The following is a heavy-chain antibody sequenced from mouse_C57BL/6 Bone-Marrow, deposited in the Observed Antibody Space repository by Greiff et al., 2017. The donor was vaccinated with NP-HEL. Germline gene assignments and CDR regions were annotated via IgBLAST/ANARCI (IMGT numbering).Heavy chain of an antibody. CDR3: ARRGTTVDWYFDV. CDR1: GFSLTSYA. Sequence: VLLVESGPGLVAPSQRLSITCTVSGFSLTSYAISWVRQPPGKGLEWLGVIWTGGGTNYNSALKSRVSISKDHSKRQVFLKMNRLQTDDTARYYCARRGTTVDWYFDVWGTGTTVTVSS. J-gene: IGHJ1*03. CDR2: IWTGGGT. V-gene: IGHV2-9-1*01. D-gene: IGHD1-1*01.